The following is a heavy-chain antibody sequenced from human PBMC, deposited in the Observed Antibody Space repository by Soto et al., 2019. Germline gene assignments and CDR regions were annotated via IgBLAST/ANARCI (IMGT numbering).Heavy chain of an antibody. J-gene: IGHJ4*02. CDR1: GFIVNSNY. CDR3: ASAKLLLPWLFDY. V-gene: IGHV3-66*01. Sequence: GSLRLSCAASGFIVNSNYMSWVRQAPGKGLEWVSVIYSGGSTYYADSVKGRFTISRDDSKNTLFLQMKSLRAEDTAVYYCASAKLLLPWLFDYWGQGTLVTVSS. D-gene: IGHD2-15*01. CDR2: IYSGGST.